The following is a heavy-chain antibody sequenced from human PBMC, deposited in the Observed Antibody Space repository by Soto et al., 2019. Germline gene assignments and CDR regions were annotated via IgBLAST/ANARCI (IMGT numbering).Heavy chain of an antibody. CDR3: TRDQSFDRNYYYGIDV. CDR1: CYPLARFG. V-gene: IGHV1-18*01. J-gene: IGHJ6*02. Sequence: GGPLKGSSKAFCYPLARFGIGGGGQGPGQGLEWMGWISPYNGNTYYAQKLQGRVTMTTDTSTTTVYMELRSLRSDDTAVYYCTRDQSFDRNYYYGIDVWGQGTTVTVS. CDR2: ISPYNGNT.